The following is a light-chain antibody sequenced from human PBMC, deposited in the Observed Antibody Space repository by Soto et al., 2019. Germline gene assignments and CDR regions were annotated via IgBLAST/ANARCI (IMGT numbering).Light chain of an antibody. V-gene: IGKV2-28*01. J-gene: IGKJ2*01. Sequence: EMVMTQSPLSLPVTPGEPASISCRSSQSLLHRNGYNYLDWYLQKPGQSPQLLIYLGSNRASGVPDRFSGSGSGTDFTLKISRVEAEDVGVYYCMQALQTPLYTFGQGTKLEIK. CDR2: LGS. CDR1: QSLLHRNGYNY. CDR3: MQALQTPLYT.